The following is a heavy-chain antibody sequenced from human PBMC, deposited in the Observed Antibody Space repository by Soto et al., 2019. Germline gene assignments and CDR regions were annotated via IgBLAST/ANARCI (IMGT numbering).Heavy chain of an antibody. V-gene: IGHV4-59*12. J-gene: IGHJ4*02. Sequence: PSETLSLTCTVSGGSLSSYWWSWIRQPPGKGLEWIGYIYYTGSTNYNPSLKSRVTISVDTSKNQFSLKLSSVTAADTAVYHCAKDFGHYDILTGYPTFDHWGQGSLVTVSS. D-gene: IGHD3-9*01. CDR3: AKDFGHYDILTGYPTFDH. CDR2: IYYTGST. CDR1: GGSLSSYW.